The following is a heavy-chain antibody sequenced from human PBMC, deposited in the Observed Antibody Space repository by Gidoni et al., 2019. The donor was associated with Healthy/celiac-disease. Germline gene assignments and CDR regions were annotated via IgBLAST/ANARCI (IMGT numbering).Heavy chain of an antibody. D-gene: IGHD3-10*01. CDR3: AKDFGVWSSGGWFGELWGY. Sequence: EVQLWESGGGLVQHGGSLRLSCAAPGFTFSSNARSWVRQAPGKGLEWVSAISGSGGSTYYADSVKGRFTISRDNSKNTLYLQMNSLRAEDTAVYYCAKDFGVWSSGGWFGELWGYWGQGTLVTVSS. J-gene: IGHJ4*02. CDR1: GFTFSSNA. V-gene: IGHV3-23*01. CDR2: ISGSGGST.